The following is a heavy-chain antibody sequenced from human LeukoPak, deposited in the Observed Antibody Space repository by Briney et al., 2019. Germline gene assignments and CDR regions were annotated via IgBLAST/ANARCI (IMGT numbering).Heavy chain of an antibody. V-gene: IGHV5-51*01. D-gene: IGHD2-8*01. CDR3: VRLGYCVNGICYSADY. CDR2: IYPGDSDT. Sequence: GESLKISCRASGYRFIGSWIGWVRQMPGKGLEWVGIIYPGDSDTRYSPSFQGQVIISADKSISTAYLQWSSLKASDTAIYYCVRLGYCVNGICYSADYWGQGTLVTVSS. J-gene: IGHJ4*02. CDR1: GYRFIGSW.